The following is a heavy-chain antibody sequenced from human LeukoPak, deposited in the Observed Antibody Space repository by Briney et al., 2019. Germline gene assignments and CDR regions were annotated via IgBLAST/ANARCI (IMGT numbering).Heavy chain of an antibody. CDR3: ARDLTTIGSS. Sequence: GGSLRLSCAASGFTFSSYEMNWVRQAPGKGLEWVSYISSSGSTIYYADSVKGRFTISRDNAKNSLYLQMNSLRAEDTAVYYCARDLTTIGSSWGQGTLVTVSS. J-gene: IGHJ4*02. CDR1: GFTFSSYE. D-gene: IGHD6-13*01. CDR2: ISSSGSTI. V-gene: IGHV3-48*03.